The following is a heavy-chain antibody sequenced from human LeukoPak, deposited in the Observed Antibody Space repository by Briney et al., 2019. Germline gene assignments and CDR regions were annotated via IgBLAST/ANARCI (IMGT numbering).Heavy chain of an antibody. D-gene: IGHD5-12*01. Sequence: GASVKVSCKASGYTFTGYYIHWVRQAPGQGLEWIGWINPNSGDTNYAQRFQGRVTMTSDTSISTAYMDLSRLRSDDTAVYYCARDLVATSIPRDYWGQGTLVTVSS. J-gene: IGHJ4*02. CDR3: ARDLVATSIPRDY. V-gene: IGHV1-2*02. CDR2: INPNSGDT. CDR1: GYTFTGYY.